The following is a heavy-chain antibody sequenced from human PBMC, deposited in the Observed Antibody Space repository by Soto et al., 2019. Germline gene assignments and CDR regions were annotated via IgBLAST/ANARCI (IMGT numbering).Heavy chain of an antibody. D-gene: IGHD3-10*01. CDR3: VKDYYYGSGSYYNVPFFDY. Sequence: PVGSLRLSCSASGFTFSSYAMHWVRQAPGKGLEYVSAISSNGGSTYYADSVKGRFTISRDNSKNTLYLQMSSLRAEDTAVYYCVKDYYYGSGSYYNVPFFDYWGQGTLVTVSS. J-gene: IGHJ4*02. CDR2: ISSNGGST. CDR1: GFTFSSYA. V-gene: IGHV3-64D*06.